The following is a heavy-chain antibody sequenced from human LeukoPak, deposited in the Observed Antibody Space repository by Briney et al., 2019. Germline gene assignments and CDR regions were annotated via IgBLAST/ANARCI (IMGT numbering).Heavy chain of an antibody. CDR2: ISSSGSTI. D-gene: IGHD3-10*01. CDR1: GFTFSSYE. CDR3: ARDRSYYYGSGSYYPDYYFDY. V-gene: IGHV3-48*03. Sequence: PGGSLRLSCAASGFTFSSYEMNWVRQAPGKGLEWVSYISSSGSTIYYADSVKGRFTISRDNAKNSLYLQMNSLRAEDTAVYYCARDRSYYYGSGSYYPDYYFDYWGQGTLFTVSS. J-gene: IGHJ4*02.